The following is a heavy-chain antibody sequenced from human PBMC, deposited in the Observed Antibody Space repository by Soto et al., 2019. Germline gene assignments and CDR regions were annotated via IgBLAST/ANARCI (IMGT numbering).Heavy chain of an antibody. CDR3: AAAAIPVAGRHPDF. CDR2: INPNNGVT. D-gene: IGHD6-19*01. V-gene: IGHV1-2*02. J-gene: IGHJ4*02. CDR1: GYMFTGFY. Sequence: VQLVQSGAEVKRPGASVKVSCKASGYMFTGFYLHWVRQAPGQGLEWMGWINPNNGVTTYAKNFQGRVTMTRDSSISTAYMELSSLRPDDTAVYFCAAAAIPVAGRHPDFWGQGTVVTVS.